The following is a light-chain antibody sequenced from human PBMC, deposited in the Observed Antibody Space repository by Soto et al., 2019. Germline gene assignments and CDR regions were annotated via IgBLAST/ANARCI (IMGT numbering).Light chain of an antibody. CDR1: SSNIGAGYD. CDR3: QSYDSSLSGPYV. V-gene: IGLV1-40*01. CDR2: GNS. J-gene: IGLJ1*01. Sequence: QSVLTQPPSVSGAPGQRVTISCTGSSSNIGAGYDVHWYQQLPGTAPKLLIYGNSNRPSGVPDRFSGSKSGTSASLAITGLQAEDDADYYCQSYDSSLSGPYVFGPGTKLTVL.